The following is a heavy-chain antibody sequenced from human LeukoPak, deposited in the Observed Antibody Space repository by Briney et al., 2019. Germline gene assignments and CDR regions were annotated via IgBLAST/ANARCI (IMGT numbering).Heavy chain of an antibody. CDR1: GFTFSSYA. V-gene: IGHV3-30-3*01. CDR2: ISYDGSNK. J-gene: IGHJ4*02. Sequence: GRSLRLSCAASGFTFSSYAMHWVRQAPGKGLEWVAVISYDGSNKYYADSVKGRFTISRDNSKNTLYLQMNSLRAEDTAVYYCARDTRGRVAVAGHFDYWGQGTLVTVSS. D-gene: IGHD6-19*01. CDR3: ARDTRGRVAVAGHFDY.